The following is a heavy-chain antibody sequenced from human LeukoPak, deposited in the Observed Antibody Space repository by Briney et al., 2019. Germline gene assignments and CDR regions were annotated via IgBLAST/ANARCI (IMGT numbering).Heavy chain of an antibody. CDR3: AREGDYGDYGDAFDI. CDR2: ISSSSSTI. V-gene: IGHV3-48*01. CDR1: GFTFSSYS. D-gene: IGHD4-17*01. Sequence: GGSLRLSCAASGFTFSSYSMNWVRQAPGKGLGWVSYISSSSSTIYYADSVKGRFTISRDNAKNSLYLQMNSLRAEDTAVYYCAREGDYGDYGDAFDIWGQGTMVTVSS. J-gene: IGHJ3*02.